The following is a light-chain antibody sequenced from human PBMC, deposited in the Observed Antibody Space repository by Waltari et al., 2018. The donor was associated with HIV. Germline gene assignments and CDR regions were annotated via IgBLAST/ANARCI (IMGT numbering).Light chain of an antibody. CDR3: CSYAGSSTPV. CDR2: EVS. V-gene: IGLV2-23*02. CDR1: SSDVGSYNL. Sequence: QSALTQPASVSGSPGQSITISCTVTSSDVGSYNLVSWYQQHPGKAPKLMIYEVSKRPSGVSNRFSGSKSGNTASLTISGLQAEDEADYYCCSYAGSSTPVFGGGTKLTVL. J-gene: IGLJ2*01.